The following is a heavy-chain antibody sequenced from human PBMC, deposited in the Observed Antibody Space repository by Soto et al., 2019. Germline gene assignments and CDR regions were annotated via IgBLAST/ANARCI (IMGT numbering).Heavy chain of an antibody. CDR3: AKAYFVWSSEQPYYFDY. CDR1: GFTFSNYA. Sequence: EVQLLDSGGGLVQPGGSLRLSCAASGFTFSNYAMTWVRQGPGKGLEWVSGISGSGSRSYYADSVKGRFTISRDNSKNTLYLQMNSLRAEDTAVYYCAKAYFVWSSEQPYYFDYWGQGTLVTVSS. V-gene: IGHV3-23*01. D-gene: IGHD3-16*01. J-gene: IGHJ4*02. CDR2: ISGSGSRS.